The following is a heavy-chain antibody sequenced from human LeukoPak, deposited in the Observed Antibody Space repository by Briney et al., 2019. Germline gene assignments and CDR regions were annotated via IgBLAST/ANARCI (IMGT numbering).Heavy chain of an antibody. D-gene: IGHD3-3*01. J-gene: IGHJ4*02. V-gene: IGHV1-69*13. CDR2: IIPISGTA. Sequence: GASVKVSCKASGGTFSSYAISWVRQAPGQGLEWMGGIIPISGTANYAQKFQGRVTITADESTSTAYMELSSLRSEDTAVYYCARVSQEKTKLRFLGFDYWGQGTLVTVSS. CDR3: ARVSQEKTKLRFLGFDY. CDR1: GGTFSSYA.